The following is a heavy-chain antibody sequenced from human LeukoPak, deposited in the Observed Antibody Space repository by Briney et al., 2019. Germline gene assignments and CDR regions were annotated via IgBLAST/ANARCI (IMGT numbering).Heavy chain of an antibody. CDR1: GGTFSSYA. D-gene: IGHD1-26*01. V-gene: IGHV1-69*04. CDR2: IIPILGIA. CDR3: ARGQVVGATDFDY. Sequence: ASVKVSCKASGGTFSSYAISWVRQAPGQGLEWMGRIIPILGIANYAQKLQGRVTMTTDTSTSTAYMELRSLRSDDTAVYYCARGQVVGATDFDYWGQGTLVTVSS. J-gene: IGHJ4*02.